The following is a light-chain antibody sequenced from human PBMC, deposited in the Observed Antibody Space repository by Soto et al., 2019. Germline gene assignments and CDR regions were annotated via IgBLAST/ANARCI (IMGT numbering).Light chain of an antibody. CDR2: WAS. CDR3: QQRTNWPGIT. Sequence: DFVMTQSPDSLAVSLGERATINCKSSQSVLYSSDSKNYLAWYQQKPGQPPKLLIYWASTRESGVPDRFSGSGSGTDFNLTISSLEPEDFAVYYCQQRTNWPGITFGQGTRLEIK. CDR1: QSVLYSSDSKNY. J-gene: IGKJ5*01. V-gene: IGKV4-1*01.